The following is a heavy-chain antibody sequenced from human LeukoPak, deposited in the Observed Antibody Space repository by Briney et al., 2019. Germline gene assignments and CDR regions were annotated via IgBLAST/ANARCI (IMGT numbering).Heavy chain of an antibody. CDR1: GYTFTSYG. D-gene: IGHD6-19*01. J-gene: IGHJ4*02. CDR2: ISSYNGNT. CDR3: ARVFPSSGWYNLYY. V-gene: IGHV1-18*01. Sequence: ASVKVSCKASGYTFTSYGITWVRQAPGQGLEWMGWISSYNGNTNYAQKVQGRATMTTDTSTSTAYMELRSLRSDDTAVYYCARVFPSSGWYNLYYWGLGTLVTVSS.